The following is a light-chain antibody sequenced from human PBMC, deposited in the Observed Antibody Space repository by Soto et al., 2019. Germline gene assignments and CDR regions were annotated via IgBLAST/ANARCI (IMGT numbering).Light chain of an antibody. CDR2: GAS. J-gene: IGKJ4*01. CDR1: QSVSSS. V-gene: IGKV3-15*01. Sequence: EIVLTQSPATLSVSPGETATLSCRASQSVSSSLAWYQQTPGRAPRLLIYGASNRATDIPTRFSGSGSGTEFTLTISSLQSEDIATYYCRQYDNLPLTFGGGTKVDIK. CDR3: RQYDNLPLT.